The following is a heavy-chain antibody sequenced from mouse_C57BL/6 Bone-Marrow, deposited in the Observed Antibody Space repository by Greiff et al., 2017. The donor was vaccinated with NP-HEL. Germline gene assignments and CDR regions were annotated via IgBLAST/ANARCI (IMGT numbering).Heavy chain of an antibody. CDR1: GFTFSSYG. Sequence: EVQGVESGGDLVKPGGSLKLSCAASGFTFSSYGMSWVRQTPDKRLEWVATISSGGSYTYYPDSVKGRFTISRDNAKNTLYLQMSSLKSEDTAMYYCARHRDRSNYFYYFDYWGQGTTLTVSS. CDR2: ISSGGSYT. CDR3: ARHRDRSNYFYYFDY. J-gene: IGHJ2*01. V-gene: IGHV5-6*01. D-gene: IGHD2-1*01.